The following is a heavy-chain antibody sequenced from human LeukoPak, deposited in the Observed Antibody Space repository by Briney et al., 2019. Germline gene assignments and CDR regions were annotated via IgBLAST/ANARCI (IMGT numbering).Heavy chain of an antibody. V-gene: IGHV4-34*01. CDR2: INHSGST. CDR1: GGSFSGYY. J-gene: IGHJ4*02. CDR3: ARLKISAGTLFDY. Sequence: SETLPLTCAVYGGSFSGYYWSWIRQPPGKGLEWIGEINHSGSTNYNPPLKSRVTISVDTSKNQFSLKLSSVTAADTAVYYCARLKISAGTLFDYWGQGTLVTVSS.